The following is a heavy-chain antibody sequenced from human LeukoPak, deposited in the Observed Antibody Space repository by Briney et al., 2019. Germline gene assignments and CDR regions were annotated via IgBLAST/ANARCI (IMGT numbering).Heavy chain of an antibody. CDR2: IYPGDSDT. CDR1: GYTFTSYW. D-gene: IGHD6-19*01. Sequence: KVSCKASGYTFTSYWIGWVRQMPGKGLEWMGIIYPGDSDTRYSPSFQGQVTISADKSISAAYLQWSSLKASDTAMYYCARQIGEQWLVRRPGYFDYWGQGTLVTVSS. CDR3: ARQIGEQWLVRRPGYFDY. V-gene: IGHV5-51*01. J-gene: IGHJ4*02.